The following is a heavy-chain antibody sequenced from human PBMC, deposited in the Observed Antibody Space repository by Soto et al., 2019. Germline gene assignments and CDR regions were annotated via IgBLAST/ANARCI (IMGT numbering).Heavy chain of an antibody. D-gene: IGHD6-13*01. J-gene: IGHJ6*02. CDR2: IVTVFGTA. Sequence: QVQLVQSGADVKKPGSSVKVSCKASGDTLSYNAFSWVRQAPGQGLEWMGGIVTVFGTANHAQKFQGRVTITADESTNTVYMELSSMRSEDTAVYYCPRNGPYSSSQFGMDGWGQGTTVTVSS. CDR1: GDTLSYNA. CDR3: PRNGPYSSSQFGMDG. V-gene: IGHV1-69*01.